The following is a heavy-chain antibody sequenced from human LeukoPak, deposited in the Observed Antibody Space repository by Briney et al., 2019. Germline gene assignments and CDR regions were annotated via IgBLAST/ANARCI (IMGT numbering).Heavy chain of an antibody. Sequence: SETLSLTCTVSGVSVRTYYWSWIRQSPDKGLEWLGYIYHSGNTKYTPNPSLKSRVTMSEDTAKSQISLRLSSVTAADTAVYYCASHSGSGYSDYWGQGTLVAVSS. CDR1: GVSVRTYY. CDR3: ASHSGSGYSDY. J-gene: IGHJ4*02. CDR2: IYHSGNT. V-gene: IGHV4-59*02. D-gene: IGHD2-15*01.